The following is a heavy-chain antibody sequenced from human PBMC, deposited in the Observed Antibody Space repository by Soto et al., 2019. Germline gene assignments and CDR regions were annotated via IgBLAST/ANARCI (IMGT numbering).Heavy chain of an antibody. CDR2: ISGSGGST. Sequence: LRLSCAASGFTFSSYAMSWVRQAPGKGLEWVSAISGSGGSTYYADSVKGRFTISRDNSKNTLYLQMNSLRAEDTAVYYCAKHILNYYDSSGYYWGHYFDYWGQGTLVTVSS. CDR1: GFTFSSYA. J-gene: IGHJ4*02. V-gene: IGHV3-23*01. CDR3: AKHILNYYDSSGYYWGHYFDY. D-gene: IGHD3-22*01.